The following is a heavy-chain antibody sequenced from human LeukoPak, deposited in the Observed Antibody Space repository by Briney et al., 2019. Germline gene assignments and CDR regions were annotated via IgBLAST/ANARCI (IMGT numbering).Heavy chain of an antibody. Sequence: SQTLSLTCTVSGASIRSSYWSWIRQPPGKGLEWIGYIYYSGSTNYNPSLKSRVTISVDTSKNQFSLKLSSVTAADTAVYYCARSELYYYYMDVWGKGTTVTVSS. J-gene: IGHJ6*03. V-gene: IGHV4-59*01. CDR3: ARSELYYYYMDV. CDR1: GASIRSSY. CDR2: IYYSGST. D-gene: IGHD1-26*01.